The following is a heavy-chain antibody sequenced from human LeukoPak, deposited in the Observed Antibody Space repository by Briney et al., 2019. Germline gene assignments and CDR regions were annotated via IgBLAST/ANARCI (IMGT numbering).Heavy chain of an antibody. D-gene: IGHD3-22*01. CDR3: ARCRSYDSSGYCDAVDI. V-gene: IGHV4-59*01. CDR2: IYNSGST. Sequence: PSETLSLTCTVSGGSISSDHCSWIRQPPGKGLEWIGYIYNSGSTNYNPSLKSRVTISVDKSKNQFSLKLSSVTAADTAVYYCARCRSYDSSGYCDAVDIWGQGTMVTVSS. J-gene: IGHJ3*02. CDR1: GGSISSDH.